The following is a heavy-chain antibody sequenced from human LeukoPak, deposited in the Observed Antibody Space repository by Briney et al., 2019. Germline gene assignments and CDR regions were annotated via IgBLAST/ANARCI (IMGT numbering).Heavy chain of an antibody. J-gene: IGHJ4*02. Sequence: GGSLRLSCAASGFTFSSYGMHWVRQAPGKGLEWVAVIWYDGSNKYYADSVKGRFTISRDNSKNTLYLQMNSLRAEDTAVYYCAKDLSRCSSSSCYEFDSWGRGTLVTVSS. CDR1: GFTFSSYG. V-gene: IGHV3-33*06. CDR3: AKDLSRCSSSSCYEFDS. D-gene: IGHD2-2*01. CDR2: IWYDGSNK.